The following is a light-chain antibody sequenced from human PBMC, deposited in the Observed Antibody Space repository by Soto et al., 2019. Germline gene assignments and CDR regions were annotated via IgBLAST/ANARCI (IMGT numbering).Light chain of an antibody. CDR3: QHYAGGSRIT. J-gene: IGKJ5*01. Sequence: EVVLTQSPATLSVSAGGTVTLSCRASQSVRTNVAWYQQIPGQAPRLLVYGASTRATGVPARFTGSGSGIEFSLTISSLLSEDSALYYCQHYAGGSRITFGQGTRLEIK. CDR1: QSVRTN. V-gene: IGKV3-15*01. CDR2: GAS.